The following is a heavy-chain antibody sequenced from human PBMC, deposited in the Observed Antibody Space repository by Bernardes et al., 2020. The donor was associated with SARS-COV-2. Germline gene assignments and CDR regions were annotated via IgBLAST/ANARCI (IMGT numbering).Heavy chain of an antibody. J-gene: IGHJ6*02. Sequence: GGSLRLSCAASGFTFSSYGMHWVRQAPGKGLEWVAVIWYDGSNKYYADSVKGRFTISRDNSKNTLYLQMNSLRAEDTAVYYCARDWVRGVIWREYYYGMDVWGQGTTVTVSS. CDR2: IWYDGSNK. V-gene: IGHV3-33*01. CDR3: ARDWVRGVIWREYYYGMDV. CDR1: GFTFSSYG. D-gene: IGHD3-10*01.